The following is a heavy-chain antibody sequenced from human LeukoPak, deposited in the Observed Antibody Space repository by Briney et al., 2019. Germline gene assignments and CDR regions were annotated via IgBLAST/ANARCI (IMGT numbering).Heavy chain of an antibody. CDR2: INHSGST. V-gene: IGHV4-34*01. J-gene: IGHJ6*02. CDR1: GGSFSGYY. CDR3: ARGYYYGSGSYYVVPYYYYGMDV. D-gene: IGHD3-10*01. Sequence: SETLSLTCAVYGGSFSGYYWSWSRQPPGKGLEWIGEINHSGSTNYNPSLKSRVTISVDTSKNQFSLKLSSVTAADTAVYYCARGYYYGSGSYYVVPYYYYGMDVWGQGTTVTVSS.